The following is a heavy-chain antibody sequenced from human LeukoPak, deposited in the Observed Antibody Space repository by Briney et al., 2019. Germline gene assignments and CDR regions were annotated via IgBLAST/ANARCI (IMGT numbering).Heavy chain of an antibody. V-gene: IGHV3-21*01. CDR3: ARDTYGDYEPNYFDC. CDR2: ISSSSSYI. CDR1: GFTFSSYS. J-gene: IGHJ4*02. Sequence: GGSLRLSCAASGFTFSSYSMNWVRQAPGKGLEWVSSISSSSSYIYYADSVKGRFTISRDNAKNSLYLQMNSLRAEDTAVYYCARDTYGDYEPNYFDCCGQGTLVTV. D-gene: IGHD4-17*01.